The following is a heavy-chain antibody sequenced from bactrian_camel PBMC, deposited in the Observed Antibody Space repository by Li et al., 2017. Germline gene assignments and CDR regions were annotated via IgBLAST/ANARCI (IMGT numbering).Heavy chain of an antibody. V-gene: IGHV3S1*01. D-gene: IGHD5*01. J-gene: IGHJ4*01. CDR2: ITPASDYN. CDR3: AADSRWGSGGNCYVPPGY. CDR1: GFTFSRYR. Sequence: HVQLVESGGGSVEAGGSLRLSCAASGFTFSRYRMYWVRQAPGKGLEWVSTITPASDYNGYADSVKGRFTISQDNAKPVLYLQMSSLKTEDTAVYYCAADSRWGSGGNCYVPPGYRGQGTQVTVS.